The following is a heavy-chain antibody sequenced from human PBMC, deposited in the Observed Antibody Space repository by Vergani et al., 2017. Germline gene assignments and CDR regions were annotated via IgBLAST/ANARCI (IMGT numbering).Heavy chain of an antibody. Sequence: QVQLQESGPGLVKPSETLSLTCTVSGGSISSYYWSWIRQPPGKGLEWIGYIYYSGSTNYNPSLKTRVTISVDTSKIEFSLKLSSVTAADTAVYYCARLVVPAAISSPWFDNWGQGTLVTVSS. CDR3: ARLVVPAAISSPWFDN. D-gene: IGHD2-2*01. CDR2: IYYSGST. V-gene: IGHV4-59*08. J-gene: IGHJ5*02. CDR1: GGSISSYY.